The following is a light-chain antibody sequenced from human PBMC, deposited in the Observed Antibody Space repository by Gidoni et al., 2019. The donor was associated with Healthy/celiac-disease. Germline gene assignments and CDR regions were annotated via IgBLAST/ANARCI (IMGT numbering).Light chain of an antibody. V-gene: IGKV2-28*01. CDR3: MQALQTPRLT. CDR1: QSLLHSNGYNY. Sequence: ILMTQSPLSLPVTPGEPASISCRSSQSLLHSNGYNYLDWYLQKPGQSPQLLIYLGSNRASGVPDRFSGSGSGTDFTLKISRVEAEDVGVYYCMQALQTPRLTFGGGTKVEIK. CDR2: LGS. J-gene: IGKJ4*01.